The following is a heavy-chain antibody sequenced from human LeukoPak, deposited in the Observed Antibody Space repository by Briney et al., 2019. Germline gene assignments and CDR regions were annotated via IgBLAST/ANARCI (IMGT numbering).Heavy chain of an antibody. V-gene: IGHV3-21*01. CDR2: ISSSSSYI. D-gene: IGHD6-19*01. J-gene: IGHJ4*02. Sequence: GGSLRLSCAASGFTFSSYSMNWVRQAPGKGLEWVSSISSSSSYIYYADSVKGRFTISRDNAKNSLYLQMNSPRAEDTAVYYCATNRIAVASTMVDYWGQGTLVTVSS. CDR3: ATNRIAVASTMVDY. CDR1: GFTFSSYS.